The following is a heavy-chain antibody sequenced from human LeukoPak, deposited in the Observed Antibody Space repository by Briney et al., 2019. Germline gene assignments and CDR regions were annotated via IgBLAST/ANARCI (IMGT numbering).Heavy chain of an antibody. Sequence: SETLSLTCTVSGGSISSYYWSWIRQPPGKGLEWIGYIYYSGSTNHNPSLKSRVTMSLDTSKNQFSLRLGSVTAADTAVFYCATASFGYFQHWGQGTLVTVSS. CDR1: GGSISSYY. D-gene: IGHD3-10*01. V-gene: IGHV4-59*01. CDR3: ATASFGYFQH. CDR2: IYYSGST. J-gene: IGHJ1*01.